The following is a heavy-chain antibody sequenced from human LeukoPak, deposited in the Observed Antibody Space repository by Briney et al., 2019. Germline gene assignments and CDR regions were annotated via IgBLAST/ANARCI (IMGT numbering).Heavy chain of an antibody. CDR3: AREGIGSYYFDY. J-gene: IGHJ4*02. CDR1: GFTVSSNY. D-gene: IGHD2-15*01. Sequence: PGGSLRLSCAASGFTVSSNYMSWVRQAPGKGLEWVSVVYSGGSTYYADSVKGRFTISRDNSKNTLYLQMNSLRAEDTAVYYCAREGIGSYYFDYWGQGTLVTVSS. V-gene: IGHV3-66*01. CDR2: VYSGGST.